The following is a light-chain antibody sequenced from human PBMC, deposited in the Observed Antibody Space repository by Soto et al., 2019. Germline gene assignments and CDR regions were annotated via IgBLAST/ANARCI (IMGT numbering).Light chain of an antibody. CDR3: GSFAASNNLL. J-gene: IGLJ2*01. Sequence: QSALTQPPSASGSPGQSVTISCTGTGSDVGGYNYVSWYQQHPGKAPKLVIFDVSRRPSGVPDRFSGSKSGNTASLTVSGLQAEDEADYYCGSFAASNNLLFGRWTKLTVL. CDR1: GSDVGGYNY. V-gene: IGLV2-8*01. CDR2: DVS.